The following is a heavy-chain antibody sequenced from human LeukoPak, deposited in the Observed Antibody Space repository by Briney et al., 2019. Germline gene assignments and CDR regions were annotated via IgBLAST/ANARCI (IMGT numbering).Heavy chain of an antibody. CDR3: ARKYSSWGYFDY. D-gene: IGHD6-6*01. CDR1: GYTFTGYY. CDR2: INPNSGGT. Sequence: ASVKVFCKASGYTFTGYYMHWVRQAPGQGLEWMGWINPNSGGTNYAQKFQGRVTMTRDTSISTAYMELSRLRSDDTAVYYCARKYSSWGYFDYWGQGTLVTVSS. V-gene: IGHV1-2*02. J-gene: IGHJ4*02.